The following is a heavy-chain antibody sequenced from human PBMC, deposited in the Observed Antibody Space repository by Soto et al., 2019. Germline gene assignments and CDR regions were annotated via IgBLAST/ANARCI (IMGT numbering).Heavy chain of an antibody. D-gene: IGHD3-10*01. CDR2: IIPIFGTA. CDR1: GGTFSSYA. CDR3: ARGRYYGSGIYYYGMDV. Sequence: QVQLVQSGAEVKKPGSSVKVSCKASGGTFSSYAISWVRQAPGQGLEWMGGIIPIFGTANYAQKFQGRVTITADESTRTAYMELSSLGSEYTAVVYCARGRYYGSGIYYYGMDVWGQGTTVTVSS. V-gene: IGHV1-69*01. J-gene: IGHJ6*02.